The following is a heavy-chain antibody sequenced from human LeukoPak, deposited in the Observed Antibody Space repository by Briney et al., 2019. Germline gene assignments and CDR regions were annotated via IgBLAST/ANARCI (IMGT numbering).Heavy chain of an antibody. CDR2: INSGGTGT. Sequence: PGGSLRLSCAASGFSFSSNWMHWVRQTPGKGLVWVSRINSGGTGTSYADSVEGRFTISRDNAKNTLFLQMSSLRGEDTAVYYCATSLGPLAESWGQGTLVTVSS. V-gene: IGHV3-74*01. CDR3: ATSLGPLAES. J-gene: IGHJ5*02. D-gene: IGHD6-19*01. CDR1: GFSFSSNW.